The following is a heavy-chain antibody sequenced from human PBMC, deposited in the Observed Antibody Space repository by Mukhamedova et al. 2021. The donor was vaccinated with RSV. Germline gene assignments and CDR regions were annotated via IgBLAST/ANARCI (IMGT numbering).Heavy chain of an antibody. Sequence: GWLALIYWNIEKRYSPSLKNRLTITKDTSKTQVVLTMTNMDPVDTATYYCAHRLGELAAPFDYWGQGTLVTVSS. V-gene: IGHV2-5*01. J-gene: IGHJ4*02. D-gene: IGHD1-1*01. CDR2: IYWNIEK. CDR3: AHRLGELAAPFDY.